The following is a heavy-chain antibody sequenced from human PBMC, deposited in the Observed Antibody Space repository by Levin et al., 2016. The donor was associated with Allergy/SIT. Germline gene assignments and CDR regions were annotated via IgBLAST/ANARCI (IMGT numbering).Heavy chain of an antibody. CDR1: GFTFSSYA. Sequence: GESLKISCAASGFTFSSYAMHWVRQAPGKGLEWVAVISYDGSNKYYADSVKGRFTISRDNSKNTLYLQMNSLRAEDTAVYYCAKDPGSYFKFFDYWGQGTLVTVSS. J-gene: IGHJ4*02. CDR2: ISYDGSNK. CDR3: AKDPGSYFKFFDY. V-gene: IGHV3-30-3*01. D-gene: IGHD1-26*01.